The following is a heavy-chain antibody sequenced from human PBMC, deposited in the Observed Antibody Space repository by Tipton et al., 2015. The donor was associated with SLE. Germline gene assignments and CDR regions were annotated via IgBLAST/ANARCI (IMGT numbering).Heavy chain of an antibody. CDR1: GQSLTGYY. CDR3: ARGLRTVTNYYYYSMDV. V-gene: IGHV4-34*01. CDR2: INDSGYT. Sequence: TLSLTCAVYGQSLTGYYWSWIRQSPGKGLEWIGEINDSGYTNYNPSLKSRVTISVDTSKNQFSLKLNSVTAADTAVYYCARGLRTVTNYYYYSMDVWGKGTTVTVSS. D-gene: IGHD4-17*01. J-gene: IGHJ6*03.